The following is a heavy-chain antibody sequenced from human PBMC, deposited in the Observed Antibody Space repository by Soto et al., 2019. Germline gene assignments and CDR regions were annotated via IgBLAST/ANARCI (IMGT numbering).Heavy chain of an antibody. J-gene: IGHJ4*02. CDR1: GYTFTSYD. V-gene: IGHV1-8*01. CDR3: ARVRGWQQLKPDY. Sequence: ASVKVSCKASGYTFTSYDINWVRQATGQGLGWMGWMNPNSGNTGYAQKFQGRVTMTRNTSISTAYMELSSLRSEDTAVYYCARVRGWQQLKPDYWGQGTLVTVSS. D-gene: IGHD6-13*01. CDR2: MNPNSGNT.